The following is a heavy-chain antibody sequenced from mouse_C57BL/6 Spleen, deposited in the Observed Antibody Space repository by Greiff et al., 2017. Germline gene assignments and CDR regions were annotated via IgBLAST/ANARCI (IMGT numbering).Heavy chain of an antibody. D-gene: IGHD1-1*02. CDR1: GYTFTSYW. V-gene: IGHV1-74*01. J-gene: IGHJ4*01. CDR3: AIRGGSYGMDD. CDR2: FHPSDSDT. Sequence: QVQLQQPGAELVKPGASVKLSCKASGYTFTSYWMHWVKQSPGQGLEWIGRFHPSDSDTNYNQKFKGKATLTVDKSSSTAYMQLSSLTSEDSAVYYCAIRGGSYGMDDWGQGTSVTVSA.